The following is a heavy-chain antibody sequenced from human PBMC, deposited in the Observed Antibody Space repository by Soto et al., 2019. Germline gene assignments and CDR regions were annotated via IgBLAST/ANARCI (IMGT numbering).Heavy chain of an antibody. D-gene: IGHD4-17*01. CDR2: ISSNSDTI. CDR3: AKDMKWGGMTTIHYFDS. CDR1: GFTADDYA. J-gene: IGHJ4*02. V-gene: IGHV3-9*02. Sequence: EVQLVESGGALVQPGRSLRLSCVASGFTADDYALHWVRQAPGKGLEWVSGISSNSDTIHYADSVKGRFTISRDNAKNSLFLQMNSLRPEDTAVYYCAKDMKWGGMTTIHYFDSWGQGTLVTVSS.